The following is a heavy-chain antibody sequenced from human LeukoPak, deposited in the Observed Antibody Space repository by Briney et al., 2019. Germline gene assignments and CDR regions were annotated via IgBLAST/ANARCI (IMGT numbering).Heavy chain of an antibody. V-gene: IGHV3-30-3*02. J-gene: IGHJ4*02. CDR2: ISYDGSNK. Sequence: GRSLRLSCAASGFTFSSYAMHWVRRAPGKGLEWVAVISYDGSNKYYADSVKGRFTISRDNSKNTLYLQMNSLRAEDTAVYYCAKSEVTTAYFDYWGQGTLVTVSS. CDR3: AKSEVTTAYFDY. CDR1: GFTFSSYA. D-gene: IGHD4-17*01.